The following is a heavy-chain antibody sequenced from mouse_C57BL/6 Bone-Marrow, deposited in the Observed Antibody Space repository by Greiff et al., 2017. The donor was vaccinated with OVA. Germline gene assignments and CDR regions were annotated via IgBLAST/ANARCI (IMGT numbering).Heavy chain of an antibody. CDR1: GYTFTDYY. J-gene: IGHJ2*01. V-gene: IGHV1-19*01. CDR2: INHYNGGT. Sequence: VHVKQSGPVLVQPGASVKMSCTASGYTFTDYYMTWVKQSHGKSLEWVGVINHYNGGTSYNQQFKGKATLTVDNSSSTAYMELNSLTSEYSAVYYCARSGIRYYFDYWCQGTTLTVSS. CDR3: ARSGIRYYFDY.